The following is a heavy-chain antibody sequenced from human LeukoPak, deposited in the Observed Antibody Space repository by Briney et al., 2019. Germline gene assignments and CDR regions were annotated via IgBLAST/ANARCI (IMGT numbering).Heavy chain of an antibody. CDR3: AKGSYDFWSGYLPGFDP. V-gene: IGHV3-74*01. CDR2: INSDGSST. CDR1: GFTFSSYW. J-gene: IGHJ5*02. D-gene: IGHD3-3*01. Sequence: GGSLRLSCAASGFTFSSYWMHWVRQAPGKGLVWVSRINSDGSSTTYADSVKGRFTISRDNAKNTLYLQMNSLRAEDTAVYYCAKGSYDFWSGYLPGFDPWGQGTLVTVSS.